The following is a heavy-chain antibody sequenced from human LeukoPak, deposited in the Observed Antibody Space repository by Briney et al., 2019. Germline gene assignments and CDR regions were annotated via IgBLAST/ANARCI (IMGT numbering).Heavy chain of an antibody. D-gene: IGHD3-22*01. J-gene: IGHJ4*02. V-gene: IGHV3-66*01. CDR2: IYSGGST. Sequence: GGSLRLSCAASGFTVSSNYMSWVRQAPGKGLEWVSVIYSGGSTYYADSVKGRFTISRDNSKNTLYLQMNSLRAEDTAVYYCAGVPTYYYDSSGYYHNDYWGQGTLVTVSS. CDR1: GFTVSSNY. CDR3: AGVPTYYYDSSGYYHNDY.